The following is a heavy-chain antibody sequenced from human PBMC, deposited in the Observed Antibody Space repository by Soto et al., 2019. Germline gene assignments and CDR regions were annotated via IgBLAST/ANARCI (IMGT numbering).Heavy chain of an antibody. V-gene: IGHV1-69*13. CDR2: IIPIFGTA. CDR3: AREGRVGIYGMDV. J-gene: IGHJ6*02. CDR1: GGTFNSYA. Sequence: ASVKVSCKASGGTFNSYAISWVRQAPGQGLEWMGGIIPIFGTANYAQKFQGRVTITADESTSTAYMELSSLRSEDTAVYYCAREGRVGIYGMDVWGQGTTVTVSS.